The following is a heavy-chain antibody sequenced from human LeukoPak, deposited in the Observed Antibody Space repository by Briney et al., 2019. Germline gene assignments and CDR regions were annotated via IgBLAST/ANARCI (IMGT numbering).Heavy chain of an antibody. CDR1: GFTFSSYG. V-gene: IGHV3-30*02. CDR2: IRYDGSNK. J-gene: IGHJ1*01. CDR3: ARASDGSPRLLQH. Sequence: GGSLRLSCAASGFTFSSYGMHWVRQAPGKGLEWVAFIRYDGSNKYYADSVKGRFTISRDNSKNTLYLQMNSLRAEDTAVYYCARASDGSPRLLQHWGQGTLVTVSS. D-gene: IGHD1-26*01.